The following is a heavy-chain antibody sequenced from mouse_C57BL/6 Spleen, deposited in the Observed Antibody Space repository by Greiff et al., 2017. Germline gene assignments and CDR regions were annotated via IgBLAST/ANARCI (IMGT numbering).Heavy chain of an antibody. D-gene: IGHD2-2*01. Sequence: EVKLLESGPGLVKPSQSLSLTCSVTGYSITSGYYWNWLRQFPGNKLEWMGYISYDGSNNYNPSLKNRISITRDTSKNQFFLKLNSVTTEDTATYYCARDREGYGAMEYWGQGTSVTVSS. J-gene: IGHJ4*01. V-gene: IGHV3-6*01. CDR1: GYSITSGYY. CDR2: ISYDGSN. CDR3: ARDREGYGAMEY.